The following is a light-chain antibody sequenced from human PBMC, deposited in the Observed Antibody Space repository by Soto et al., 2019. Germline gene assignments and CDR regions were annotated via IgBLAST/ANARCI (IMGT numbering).Light chain of an antibody. CDR2: EVT. CDR3: CSHAGSNTPFV. V-gene: IGLV2-8*01. J-gene: IGLJ1*01. CDR1: SSDVGGYKY. Sequence: QSALTQPPSASGSPGQSVTISCTGTSSDVGGYKYVSWYQQHPGKAPRLMIYEVTKRPSGVPDRFSGSKSGNTASLTVSGLQAEDEADYYCCSHAGSNTPFVFGTGTKLTVL.